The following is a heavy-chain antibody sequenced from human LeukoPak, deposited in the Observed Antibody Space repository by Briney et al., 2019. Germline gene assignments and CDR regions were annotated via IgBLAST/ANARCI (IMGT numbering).Heavy chain of an antibody. D-gene: IGHD4-17*01. CDR2: ISSSSRTI. Sequence: PGGSLRLSCAASGFTFSSYSMNWVRQAPGKGLEWVSYISSSSRTIYYADSVKGRFTISRDNAKNSLYLQMNSLRAEDTAVYYCAGGDYGLFDYWGQGTLVTVSS. CDR3: AGGDYGLFDY. CDR1: GFTFSSYS. V-gene: IGHV3-48*01. J-gene: IGHJ4*02.